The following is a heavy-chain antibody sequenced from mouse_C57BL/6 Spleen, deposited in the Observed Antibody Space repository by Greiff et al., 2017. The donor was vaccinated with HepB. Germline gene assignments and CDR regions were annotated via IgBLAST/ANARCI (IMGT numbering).Heavy chain of an antibody. CDR3: ARGAYYNAMDY. Sequence: VQLQQSGAELVKPGASVKISCKASGYAFSSYWMNWVKQRPGKGLEWIGQIYPGDGDTNYNGKFKGKATLTADKSSSTAYMQLSSLTSEDSAVYFCARGAYYNAMDYWGQGTSVTVAS. D-gene: IGHD2-12*01. CDR2: IYPGDGDT. CDR1: GYAFSSYW. J-gene: IGHJ4*01. V-gene: IGHV1-80*01.